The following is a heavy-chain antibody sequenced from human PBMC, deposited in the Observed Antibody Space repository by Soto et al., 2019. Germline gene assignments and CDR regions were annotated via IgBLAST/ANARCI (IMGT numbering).Heavy chain of an antibody. D-gene: IGHD7-27*01. CDR1: GGSISNHY. J-gene: IGHJ4*02. Sequence: QVQLQESGPGLVKPSETLSLTCTVSGGSISNHYWSWIRQPPGKGLEWIGYIYYNGNTNYNPSLKSRVTMSVDTSKNQFSLKLNSVTAADTAVYYCARSNWYSEYWGQGTLVTVSS. V-gene: IGHV4-59*11. CDR2: IYYNGNT. CDR3: ARSNWYSEY.